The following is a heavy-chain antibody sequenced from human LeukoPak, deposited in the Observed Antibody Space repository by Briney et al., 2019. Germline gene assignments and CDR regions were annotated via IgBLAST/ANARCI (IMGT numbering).Heavy chain of an antibody. CDR2: ISWNSGSI. V-gene: IGHV3-9*03. CDR1: GFTFSSYA. CDR3: ASQYCSSTSCLGDAFDI. J-gene: IGHJ3*02. D-gene: IGHD2-2*01. Sequence: GGSLRLSCAASGFTFSSYAMSWVRQAPGKGLEWVSGISWNSGSIGYADSVKGRFTISRDNAKNSLYLQMNSLRAEGMALYYCASQYCSSTSCLGDAFDIWGQGTMVTVSS.